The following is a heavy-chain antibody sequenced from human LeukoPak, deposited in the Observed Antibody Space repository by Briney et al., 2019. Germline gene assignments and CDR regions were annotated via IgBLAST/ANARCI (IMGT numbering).Heavy chain of an antibody. Sequence: SETLSLTCTVSGGSINSYYWSWIRQPPGKGLEWIGHIYYSGSSNYNPSLRSRVTISVDTSKNQFSLKLNSVTAADTAVYYCARGGGGYCSSTSCHRVVGYFDYWGQGTLVTVSS. D-gene: IGHD2-2*02. J-gene: IGHJ4*02. CDR2: IYYSGSS. V-gene: IGHV4-59*01. CDR1: GGSINSYY. CDR3: ARGGGGYCSSTSCHRVVGYFDY.